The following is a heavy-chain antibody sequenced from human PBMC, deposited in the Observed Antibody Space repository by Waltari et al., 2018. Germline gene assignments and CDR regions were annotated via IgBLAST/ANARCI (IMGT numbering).Heavy chain of an antibody. J-gene: IGHJ6*02. Sequence: QVQLPESGPGLVKPSQTLSLTCTVSGGSISSGGYYWSWIRQHPGKGLEWIGYIYHSGSTYYNPSLKSRVTISVDRSKNQFSLKLSSVTAADTAVYYCARDQGGWSYYGMDVWGQGTTVTVSS. D-gene: IGHD2-15*01. CDR1: GGSISSGGYY. CDR3: ARDQGGWSYYGMDV. CDR2: IYHSGST. V-gene: IGHV4-31*03.